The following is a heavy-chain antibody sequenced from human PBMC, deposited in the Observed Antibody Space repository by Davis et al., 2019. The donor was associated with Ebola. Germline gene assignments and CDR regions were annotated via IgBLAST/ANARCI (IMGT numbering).Heavy chain of an antibody. CDR3: ARDGVVTAIFMYGMDV. V-gene: IGHV3-48*03. CDR2: ISSNGSTI. J-gene: IGHJ6*02. CDR1: GFTFSSYE. Sequence: GESLITSCAASGFTFSSYEMNWVRQAPGKGLEWGSYISSNGSTIYYADPVKGRFTISRDNAKNSLYLQMNSLRAEDTAVYYCARDGVVTAIFMYGMDVWGQGTTVTVSS. D-gene: IGHD2-21*02.